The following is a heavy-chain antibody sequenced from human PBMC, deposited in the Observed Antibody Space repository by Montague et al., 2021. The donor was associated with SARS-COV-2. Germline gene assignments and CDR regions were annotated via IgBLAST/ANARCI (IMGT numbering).Heavy chain of an antibody. CDR3: AILARGLFDHGMDV. CDR2: ITSDGGII. CDR1: GFTFSRHE. V-gene: IGHV3-48*03. D-gene: IGHD3-10*01. J-gene: IGHJ6*02. Sequence: SLRLSRAASGFTFSRHEVNWVRQAPGKGLEWVSYITSDGGIIYYADFVEGRFTISRDNAKNSLYLHMNSLRVGDTAVYYCAILARGLFDHGMDVWGQGTTVTVSS.